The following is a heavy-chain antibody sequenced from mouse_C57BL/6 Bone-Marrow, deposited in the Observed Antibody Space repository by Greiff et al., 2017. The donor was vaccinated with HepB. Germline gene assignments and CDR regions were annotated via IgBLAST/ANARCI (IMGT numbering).Heavy chain of an antibody. CDR2: IDPENGDT. CDR1: GFNIKDDY. Sequence: VQLQQSGAELVRPGASVKLSCTASGFNIKDDYMHWVKQRPEQGLEWIGWIDPENGDTEYASKFQGKATITADTSSNTAYLQLSSLTSEDTAVYYCTTGATGDYWYFGGWGTGTTVTVAS. D-gene: IGHD3-1*01. J-gene: IGHJ1*03. V-gene: IGHV14-4*01. CDR3: TTGATGDYWYFGG.